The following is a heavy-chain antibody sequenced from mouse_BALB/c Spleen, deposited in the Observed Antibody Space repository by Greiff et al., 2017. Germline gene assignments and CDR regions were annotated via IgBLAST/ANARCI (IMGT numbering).Heavy chain of an antibody. D-gene: IGHD2-1*01. CDR3: ARGEIYYGNYDY. J-gene: IGHJ2*01. CDR1: GFTFSSYA. V-gene: IGHV5-6-5*01. CDR2: ISSGGST. Sequence: EVQVVESGGGLVTPGGSLKLSCAASGFTFSSYAMSWVRQTPEKRLEWVASISSGGSTYYPDSVKCRFTISRNNDRNILYLQMSSLRSEDTAMYYCARGEIYYGNYDYWGQGTTLTVSS.